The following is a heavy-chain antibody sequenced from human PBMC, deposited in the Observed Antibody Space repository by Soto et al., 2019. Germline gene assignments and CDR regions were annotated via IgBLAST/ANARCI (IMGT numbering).Heavy chain of an antibody. CDR3: ASSTYYYDSSGYYPS. J-gene: IGHJ4*02. CDR2: INPSGGST. D-gene: IGHD3-22*01. CDR1: GYTFTSYY. V-gene: IGHV1-46*01. Sequence: ASVKVSCKASGYTFTSYYMHWVRQAPGRGLEWMGIINPSGGSTSYAQKFQGRVTMTRDTSTSTVYMELSSLRSEDTAVYYCASSTYYYDSSGYYPSWGQGTLVTVSS.